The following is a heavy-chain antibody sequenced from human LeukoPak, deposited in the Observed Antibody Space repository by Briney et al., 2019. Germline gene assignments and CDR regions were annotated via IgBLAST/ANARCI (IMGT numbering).Heavy chain of an antibody. CDR1: GGSFSGYY. V-gene: IGHV4-34*01. CDR2: INHSGST. J-gene: IGHJ4*02. CDR3: ARVRKTYYYGSGSYQLDY. Sequence: SETLSLTCAVYGGSFSGYYWSWIRQPPGKGLEWIGEINHSGSTNYNPSLKSRVTISVDTSKNQFSLKLSSVTAADTAVYYCARVRKTYYYGSGSYQLDYWGQGALVTVSS. D-gene: IGHD3-10*01.